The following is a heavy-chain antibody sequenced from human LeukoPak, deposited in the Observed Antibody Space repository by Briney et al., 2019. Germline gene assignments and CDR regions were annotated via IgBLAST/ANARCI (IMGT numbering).Heavy chain of an antibody. CDR2: FDPEDGET. Sequence: ASVKVSCKVSGYTLTELSMHWVRQAPGKGLEWMGGFDPEDGETIYAQKFQGRVTMTEDTSTDTAYMELSSLRSEDTAVYYCATGYSSGWYQNWFDPWGQGTLVTVSS. CDR3: ATGYSSGWYQNWFDP. CDR1: GYTLTELS. D-gene: IGHD6-19*01. J-gene: IGHJ5*02. V-gene: IGHV1-24*01.